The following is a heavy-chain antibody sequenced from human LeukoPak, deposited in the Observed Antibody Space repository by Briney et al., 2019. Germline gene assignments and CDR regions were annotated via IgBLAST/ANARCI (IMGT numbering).Heavy chain of an antibody. J-gene: IGHJ4*02. V-gene: IGHV3-74*01. Sequence: GGSLRLSCAASGFTFSSYWMHWVRQAPGKGLVWVSRINSDGSTYYADSVKGRFTISRDNSKNTLSLQMNSLRVEDTAVYYCARDLAWGAFDYWGQGTLVTVSS. D-gene: IGHD7-27*01. CDR1: GFTFSSYW. CDR2: INSDGST. CDR3: ARDLAWGAFDY.